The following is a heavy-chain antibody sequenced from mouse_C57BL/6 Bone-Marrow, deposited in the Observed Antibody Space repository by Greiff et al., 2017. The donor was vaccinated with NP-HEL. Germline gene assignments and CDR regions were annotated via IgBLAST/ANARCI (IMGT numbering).Heavy chain of an antibody. CDR1: GFTFSDYG. Sequence: DVKLVESGGGLVKPGGSLKLSCAASGFTFSDYGMHWVRQAPEKGLEWVAYISSGSSTIYYADTVKGRFTISRDNAKNTLFLQMTSLRSEDTAMYYCARRRGSWFAYWGQGTLVTVSA. V-gene: IGHV5-17*01. CDR3: ARRRGSWFAY. CDR2: ISSGSSTI. J-gene: IGHJ3*01.